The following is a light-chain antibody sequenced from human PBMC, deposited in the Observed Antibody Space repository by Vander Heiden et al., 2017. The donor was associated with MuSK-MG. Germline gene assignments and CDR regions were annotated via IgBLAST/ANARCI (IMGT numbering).Light chain of an antibody. Sequence: DIQMTQSPSTLSASVGDRVTITCRASQSISVWLAWYQQKPGKAPKLLVYKASALESGVSSRFSGGISGTEFTLTISSLQPDDFATYYCQQENNYPYTFGQGTKLEIK. V-gene: IGKV1-5*03. CDR2: KAS. CDR1: QSISVW. CDR3: QQENNYPYT. J-gene: IGKJ2*01.